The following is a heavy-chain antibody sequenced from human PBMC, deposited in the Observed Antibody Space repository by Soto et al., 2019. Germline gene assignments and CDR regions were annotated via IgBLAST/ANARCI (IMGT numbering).Heavy chain of an antibody. J-gene: IGHJ6*02. CDR2: LSHDENNK. D-gene: IGHD2-2*01. CDR3: VKEGRGSTTSCSRCYGLDV. CDR1: GFTFSTYG. Sequence: QVQLVESGGGVVQPGRSLRLSCAASGFTFSTYGMHWVRQPPGKGLEWVAALSHDENNKYYADSVKGRFTISRDNSTNTLYLEMFSLRVEDTAVYYCVKEGRGSTTSCSRCYGLDVWGQGTTVTVSS. V-gene: IGHV3-30*18.